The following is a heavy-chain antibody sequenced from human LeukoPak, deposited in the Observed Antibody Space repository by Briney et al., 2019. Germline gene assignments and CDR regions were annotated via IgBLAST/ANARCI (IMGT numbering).Heavy chain of an antibody. CDR2: ITSSNNYI. D-gene: IGHD2/OR15-2a*01. CDR1: GFTFSSYS. CDR3: ARGEFGDYYYFYMDV. Sequence: PGGSLRLSCAASGFTFSSYSMNWVRQAPGKGLDWVSSITSSNNYIYYGDSVKGRFTISRDDAKNSLFLQMNSLRAEDKATYYCARGEFGDYYYFYMDVWGKGTTVTVSS. J-gene: IGHJ6*03. V-gene: IGHV3-21*01.